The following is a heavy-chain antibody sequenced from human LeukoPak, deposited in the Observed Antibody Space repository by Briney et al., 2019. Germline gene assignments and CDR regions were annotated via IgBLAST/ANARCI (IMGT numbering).Heavy chain of an antibody. V-gene: IGHV4-59*01. CDR3: ARDVGSGWSLLDY. CDR1: GGSISSYY. J-gene: IGHJ4*02. CDR2: IYYSGST. D-gene: IGHD6-19*01. Sequence: SETLSLTCTVSGGSISSYYWSWIRQPPGKGLEWIGYIYYSGSTNYNPSLKRRVTISVDTSKNQFSLKLSSVTAADTAVYYCARDVGSGWSLLDYWGQGTLVTVSS.